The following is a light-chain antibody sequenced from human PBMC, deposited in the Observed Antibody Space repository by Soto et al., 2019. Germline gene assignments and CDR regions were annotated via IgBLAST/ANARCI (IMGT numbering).Light chain of an antibody. J-gene: IGKJ2*01. CDR2: EDF. V-gene: IGKV3-20*01. Sequence: EIVLTQSPGTLSLSPGERATLSCRSSENLSSMYLAWYQKKPGQPPRLLIYEDFTRAAGVPDRFSGSGSGTDFALTNSRLEPEDVAVYYCQQFGISPPYTFGQGTRLEIK. CDR1: ENLSSMY. CDR3: QQFGISPPYT.